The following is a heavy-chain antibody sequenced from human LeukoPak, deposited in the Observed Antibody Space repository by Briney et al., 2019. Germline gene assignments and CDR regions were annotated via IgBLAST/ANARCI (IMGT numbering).Heavy chain of an antibody. CDR1: GFTFSSYA. V-gene: IGHV3-30*04. CDR2: ISYDGSNK. CDR3: ARDRIDSSGYCLDY. D-gene: IGHD3-22*01. J-gene: IGHJ4*02. Sequence: GRSLRLSCAASGFTFSSYAMHWVRQAPGKGLEWVAVISYDGSNKYYADSVKGRFTISRDNSKNTLYLLMNSLRAEDTAVYYCARDRIDSSGYCLDYWGQGTLVTVSS.